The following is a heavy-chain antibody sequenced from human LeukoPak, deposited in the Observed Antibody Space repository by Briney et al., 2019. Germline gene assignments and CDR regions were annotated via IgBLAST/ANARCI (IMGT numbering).Heavy chain of an antibody. CDR2: IKPTGGST. Sequence: ASVKVSCKASVYTFSNYYMHWVRQAPGQGLEWMGLIKPTGGSTSYAQRFQGRVTMTRDTSTSTVYMELSSLTSEDTAVYYCARDGAVSGTSDWYFDLWGHGTLVTVSS. D-gene: IGHD3-10*01. CDR3: ARDGAVSGTSDWYFDL. V-gene: IGHV1-46*01. CDR1: VYTFSNYY. J-gene: IGHJ2*01.